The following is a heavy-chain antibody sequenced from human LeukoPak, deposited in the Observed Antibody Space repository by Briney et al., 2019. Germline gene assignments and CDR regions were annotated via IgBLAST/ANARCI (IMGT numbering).Heavy chain of an antibody. J-gene: IGHJ6*03. CDR3: AREDAGATTYYYYYYMDV. CDR2: IYTSGST. CDR1: GGFISSYY. D-gene: IGHD1-26*01. V-gene: IGHV4-4*07. Sequence: SETLSLTCTVSGGFISSYYWSWIRQPAGKGLEWIGRIYTSGSTNYNPSLKSRVTMSVDTSKNQFSLKLSSVTAADTAVYYCAREDAGATTYYYYYYMDVWGKGTTVTISS.